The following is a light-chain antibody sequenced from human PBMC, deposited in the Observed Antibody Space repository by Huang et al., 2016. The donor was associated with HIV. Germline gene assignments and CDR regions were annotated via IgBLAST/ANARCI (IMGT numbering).Light chain of an antibody. CDR1: QTVIRN. J-gene: IGKJ4*01. V-gene: IGKV3-15*01. Sequence: VMTQSPATLSVSPGERVTLSSRASQTVIRNSAWYQQRPGQPPRLLVYGASVRAAGVPDRCSGSGSGTDFTLTITSLQSEDFAIYYCQQYNRWPPLTFGGGTKVETK. CDR2: GAS. CDR3: QQYNRWPPLT.